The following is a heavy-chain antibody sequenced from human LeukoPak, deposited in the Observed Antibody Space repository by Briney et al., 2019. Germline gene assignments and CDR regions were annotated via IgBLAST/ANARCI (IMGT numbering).Heavy chain of an antibody. J-gene: IGHJ5*02. CDR3: ARVAVKDIVVVPAAMNWFDP. D-gene: IGHD2-2*01. CDR2: IYYSGST. CDR1: GGSISSYY. Sequence: SETLSLTCTVSGGSISSYYWSWIRQPPGKGLEWIGYIYYSGSTNYNPSLKSRVTISVDTSKNQFSLKLSSVTAADTAVYYCARVAVKDIVVVPAAMNWFDPWGQGTLVTVS. V-gene: IGHV4-59*01.